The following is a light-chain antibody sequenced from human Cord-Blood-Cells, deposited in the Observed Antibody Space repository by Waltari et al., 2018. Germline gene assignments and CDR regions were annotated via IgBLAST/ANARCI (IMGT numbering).Light chain of an antibody. CDR3: QQYYSTPFT. CDR2: WAS. CDR1: PSVLYSSNNKNY. J-gene: IGKJ3*01. V-gene: IGKV4-1*01. Sequence: DIVMTQSPDSLAVSLGERATINCKSSPSVLYSSNNKNYLAWYQQKPGQPPKLLIYWASTRESGVPDRFSDSGSGTDFTLTISSLQAEDVAVYYCQQYYSTPFTFGPGTKVDIK.